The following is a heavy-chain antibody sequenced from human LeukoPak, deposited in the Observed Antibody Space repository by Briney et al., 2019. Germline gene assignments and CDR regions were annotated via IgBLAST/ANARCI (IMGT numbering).Heavy chain of an antibody. J-gene: IGHJ4*02. CDR2: IYYTGIT. Sequence: SETLSLTCTVSGASISGSSFYWGWVRQPPGKGLEWIGNIYYTGITYYNPSLKSRVTISVDTLKNQFSLRLNSVTAADTAIYYCASPGITTFDYWGQGTLVTVSS. D-gene: IGHD3-22*01. CDR1: GASISGSSFY. V-gene: IGHV4-39*01. CDR3: ASPGITTFDY.